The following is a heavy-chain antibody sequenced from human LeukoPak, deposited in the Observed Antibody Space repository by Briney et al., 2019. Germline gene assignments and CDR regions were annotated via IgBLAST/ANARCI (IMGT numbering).Heavy chain of an antibody. Sequence: GGSLRLSCAASGFTSSSYWMSWVRQDPGKGLEWVANIKQDGSEKYYVDSVKGRFTISRDNAKNSLYLQMNSLRAEDTAVYYCARGLGYSSSSGPLGYWGQGTLVTVST. CDR1: GFTSSSYW. CDR2: IKQDGSEK. D-gene: IGHD6-6*01. J-gene: IGHJ4*02. V-gene: IGHV3-7*04. CDR3: ARGLGYSSSSGPLGY.